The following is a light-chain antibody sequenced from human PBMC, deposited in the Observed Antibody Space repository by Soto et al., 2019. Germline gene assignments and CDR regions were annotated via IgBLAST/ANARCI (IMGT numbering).Light chain of an antibody. CDR1: SSDVGAYIF. J-gene: IGLJ1*01. CDR2: DII. Sequence: QSALTQPASVSGSPGQSITISCTGTSSDVGAYIFVSWYQQHPGKAPKLMIYDIINRPSGISSRFSGSKSGNTASLTISGLQAEDEADYYCCSSAGSATYVFGTGTKLTVL. V-gene: IGLV2-14*03. CDR3: CSSAGSATYV.